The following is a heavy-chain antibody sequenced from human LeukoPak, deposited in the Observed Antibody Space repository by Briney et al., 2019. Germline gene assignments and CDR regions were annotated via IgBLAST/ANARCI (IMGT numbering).Heavy chain of an antibody. Sequence: SVKVSCKASGGTFSSYAISWVRQAPGQGLEWMGGIIPIFGTANYAQKFQGRVTITADESTSTAYMELSSLRSEDTAVYYCARETRDGYNSGGFDYWGQGTLVTVSS. CDR2: IIPIFGTA. V-gene: IGHV1-69*13. CDR3: ARETRDGYNSGGFDY. D-gene: IGHD5-24*01. CDR1: GGTFSSYA. J-gene: IGHJ4*02.